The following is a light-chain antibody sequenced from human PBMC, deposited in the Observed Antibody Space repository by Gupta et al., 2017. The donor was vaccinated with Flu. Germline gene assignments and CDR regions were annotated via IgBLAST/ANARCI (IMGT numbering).Light chain of an antibody. J-gene: IGLJ2*01. CDR2: NVN. CDR3: SSYTSSTNIVV. V-gene: IGLV2-14*01. CDR1: SSDVGGYYY. Sequence: SALTPPASVSGSPGQSITISCTRTSSDVGGYYYVSWYQQHPGKAPKLLSYNVNYRPSEISNRFAGSKSGNTASLTISGLQGEDEAIYYCSSYTSSTNIVVCGGGTKLTVL.